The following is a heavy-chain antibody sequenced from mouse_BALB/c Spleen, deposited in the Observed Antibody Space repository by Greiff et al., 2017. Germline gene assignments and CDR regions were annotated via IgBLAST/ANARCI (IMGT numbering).Heavy chain of an antibody. J-gene: IGHJ4*01. CDR1: GFTFSDYY. CDR2: ISDGGSYT. V-gene: IGHV5-4*02. CDR3: ARQLLYYAMDY. Sequence: EVQGVESGGGLVKPGGSLKLSCAASGFTFSDYYMYWVRQTPEKRLEWVATISDGGSYTYYPDSVKGRFTISRDNAKNNLYLQMSSLKSEDTAMYYCARQLLYYAMDYWGQGTSVTVSS. D-gene: IGHD2-1*01.